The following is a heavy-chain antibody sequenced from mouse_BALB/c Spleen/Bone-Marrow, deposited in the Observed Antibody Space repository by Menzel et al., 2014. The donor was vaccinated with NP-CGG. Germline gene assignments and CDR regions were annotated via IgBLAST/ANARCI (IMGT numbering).Heavy chain of an antibody. D-gene: IGHD6-2*01. V-gene: IGHV5-6-3*01. CDR3: ARARVCCDY. J-gene: IGHJ2*01. CDR2: ISGSGSST. Sequence: EVKLMESGGGLVQPGGSLKLSCAASGFTFSGYGMSWVRQTPDKGLELVATISGSGSSTYYPDSVKGRFTISRDNARNPLHAQEHSQMSEHTDMYHCARARVCCDYWGQGTTLTVSS. CDR1: GFTFSGYG.